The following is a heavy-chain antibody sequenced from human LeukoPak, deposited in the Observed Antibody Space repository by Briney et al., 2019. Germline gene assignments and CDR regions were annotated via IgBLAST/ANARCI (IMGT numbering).Heavy chain of an antibody. D-gene: IGHD2-2*01. CDR2: ISWNSGSI. CDR3: AKDEAFVVPAQRQYLSYMDV. J-gene: IGHJ6*03. CDR1: GFTFDDYA. Sequence: QPGRSLRLSCAASGFTFDDYAMHWVRQAPGKGLEWVSGISWNSGSIGYADSVKGRFTISRDNSKNTLYLQMNSLRAEDTAVYYCAKDEAFVVPAQRQYLSYMDVWGKGTTVTVSS. V-gene: IGHV3-9*01.